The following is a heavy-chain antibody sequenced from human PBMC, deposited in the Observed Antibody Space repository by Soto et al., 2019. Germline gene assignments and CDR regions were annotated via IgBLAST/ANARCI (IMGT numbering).Heavy chain of an antibody. V-gene: IGHV3-33*01. CDR1: GFTFSSYG. Sequence: GGSLRLSCAASGFTFSSYGMHWVRQAPGKGLEWVAVIWYDGSNKYYADSVKGRFIISRDNSKNTLYLQMNSLRAEDTAVYYCAREGVVPAATPNTHSYYFDYWGQGTLVTVSS. CDR2: IWYDGSNK. D-gene: IGHD2-2*01. J-gene: IGHJ4*02. CDR3: AREGVVPAATPNTHSYYFDY.